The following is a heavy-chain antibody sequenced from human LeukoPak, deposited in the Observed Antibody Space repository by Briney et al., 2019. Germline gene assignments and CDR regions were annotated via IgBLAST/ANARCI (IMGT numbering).Heavy chain of an antibody. CDR1: GFTFSSYS. D-gene: IGHD3-10*01. V-gene: IGHV3-48*01. Sequence: PGGSLRLSCVASGFTFSSYSMNWVRQAPGKGLEWVSYISSSSSTIYYADSVKGRFTISRDNAKNSLYLQMNSLRAEDTAVYYCARDLSLAHYYGSGSYYTGADWGQGTLVTVSS. CDR2: ISSSSSTI. CDR3: ARDLSLAHYYGSGSYYTGAD. J-gene: IGHJ4*02.